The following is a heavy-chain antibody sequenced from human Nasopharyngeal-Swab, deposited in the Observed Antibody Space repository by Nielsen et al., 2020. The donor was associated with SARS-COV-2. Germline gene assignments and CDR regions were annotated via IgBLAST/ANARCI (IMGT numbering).Heavy chain of an antibody. CDR1: GFTFSSYW. J-gene: IGHJ4*02. CDR3: ARGGLDYDSSGAQIDY. D-gene: IGHD3-22*01. CDR2: IKQDGSEK. V-gene: IGHV3-7*01. Sequence: GESLKISCAASGFTFSSYWMSWVRQAPGKGLEWVANIKQDGSEKYYVDSVKGRFTISRDNAKNSLYLQMNSLRAEDTAVYYCARGGLDYDSSGAQIDYWGQGTLVTVSS.